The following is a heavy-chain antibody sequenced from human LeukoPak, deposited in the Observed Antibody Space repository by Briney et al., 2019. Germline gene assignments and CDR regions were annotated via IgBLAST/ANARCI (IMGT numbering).Heavy chain of an antibody. D-gene: IGHD2-2*01. V-gene: IGHV3-23*01. CDR3: VKSRYCSSTSCYRGWFDP. CDR2: ISGSGGST. CDR1: GFTFSSYA. Sequence: PGGSLRLSCAASGFTFSSYAMSWVRQAPGKGLEWVSAISGSGGSTYYADSVKGRFTISRDNSKNTLYLQMNSLRAEDTAVYYCVKSRYCSSTSCYRGWFDPWGQGTLVTVSS. J-gene: IGHJ5*02.